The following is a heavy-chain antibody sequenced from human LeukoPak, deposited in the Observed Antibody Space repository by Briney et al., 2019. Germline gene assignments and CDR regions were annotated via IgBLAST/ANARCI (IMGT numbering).Heavy chain of an antibody. Sequence: SETLSLTCTVSGGSISSYYWSWIRQPPGKGLEWIGYIYYSGSTNYNPSLKSRVTISVDTSKNQFSLKLSSVTAADTAVYYCANGYSSSWYGYWGQGTLVTVSS. CDR2: IYYSGST. J-gene: IGHJ4*02. CDR1: GGSISSYY. V-gene: IGHV4-59*01. D-gene: IGHD6-13*01. CDR3: ANGYSSSWYGY.